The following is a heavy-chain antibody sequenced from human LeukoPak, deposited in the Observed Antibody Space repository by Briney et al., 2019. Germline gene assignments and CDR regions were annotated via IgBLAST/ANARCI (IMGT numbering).Heavy chain of an antibody. D-gene: IGHD3-22*01. Sequence: GGSLRLSCAASGFTVSSNYMSWVRQAPGKGLEWVSVIYSGGSTYYADSVKGRFTISRDNSKNTLYLQMNSLRAEDTAVYYCARGFEYYYDSSGYYYYYWGQGTLVTVSS. CDR1: GFTVSSNY. CDR3: ARGFEYYYDSSGYYYYY. V-gene: IGHV3-66*02. CDR2: IYSGGST. J-gene: IGHJ4*02.